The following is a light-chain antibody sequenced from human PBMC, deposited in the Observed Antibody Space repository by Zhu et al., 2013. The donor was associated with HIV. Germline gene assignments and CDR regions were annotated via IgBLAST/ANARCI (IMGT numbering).Light chain of an antibody. CDR1: QDISSF. CDR3: QYRSNWPLLFT. V-gene: IGKV3-11*01. J-gene: IGKJ3*01. Sequence: PGRRATLSCRASQDISSFLAWYQHKPGQAPRLLIYHASHRAPGIPDRFSGGGSGTDFTLAINSLESEDSAVYYCQYRSNWPLLFTFGPGTKINI. CDR2: HAS.